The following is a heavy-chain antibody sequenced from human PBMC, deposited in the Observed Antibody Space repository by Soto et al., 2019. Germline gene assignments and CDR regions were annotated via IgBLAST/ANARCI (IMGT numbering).Heavy chain of an antibody. Sequence: GGSLRLSCAASGHIFSNEWMTWVRQAPGTGLECVANIKQDGSEKYYLDSVKGRFTISRDNAKNSLHLQLNSLRADDTAVYYCARGNTLDLWGQGTTVTVSS. V-gene: IGHV3-7*04. D-gene: IGHD2-15*01. J-gene: IGHJ6*02. CDR3: ARGNTLDL. CDR2: IKQDGSEK. CDR1: GHIFSNEW.